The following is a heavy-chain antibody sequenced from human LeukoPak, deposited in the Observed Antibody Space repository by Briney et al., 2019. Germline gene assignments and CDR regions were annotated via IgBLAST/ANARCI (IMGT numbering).Heavy chain of an antibody. CDR3: ARATAGSIVTFAY. V-gene: IGHV3-48*03. J-gene: IGHJ4*02. Sequence: PGGSLRLSCAASGFTFSSYEMNWVRQAPGKGLEWVSYISSSGSTIYYADSVKGRFTISRDNAKNSLYLQKNSLRAEDTAVYYCARATAGSIVTFAYWGRRTLVTVSS. CDR1: GFTFSSYE. D-gene: IGHD3-10*01. CDR2: ISSSGSTI.